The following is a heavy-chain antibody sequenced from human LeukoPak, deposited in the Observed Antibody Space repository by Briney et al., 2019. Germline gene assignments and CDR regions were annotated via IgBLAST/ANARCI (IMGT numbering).Heavy chain of an antibody. J-gene: IGHJ6*03. CDR1: GFTFSSYW. Sequence: GGSLRLSCAASGFTFSSYWMSWVRQAPGKGLEWVSALSDSGGSTFYADSVKGRFTISRDNSKNTLYLQMNRLRAEDTAVYYCAKGGAVSSKSITMIRGTRRYYYYMDVWGKGTTVTISS. CDR2: LSDSGGST. CDR3: AKGGAVSSKSITMIRGTRRYYYYMDV. V-gene: IGHV3-23*01. D-gene: IGHD3-10*01.